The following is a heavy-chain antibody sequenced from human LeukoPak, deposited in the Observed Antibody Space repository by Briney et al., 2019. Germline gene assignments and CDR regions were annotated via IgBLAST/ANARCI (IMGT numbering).Heavy chain of an antibody. CDR2: IYASGST. CDR1: GGSISSYY. J-gene: IGHJ4*02. D-gene: IGHD3-10*01. CDR3: ARSYYYGSGSYSEFDY. V-gene: IGHV4-4*07. Sequence: SETLSLTCTVSGGSISSYYWSWIRQPAGKVLEWIGRIYASGSTNYNPSLKSRVTMSVDTSKNQFSLKLSSVTAADTAVYYCARSYYYGSGSYSEFDYWGQGTLVTVSS.